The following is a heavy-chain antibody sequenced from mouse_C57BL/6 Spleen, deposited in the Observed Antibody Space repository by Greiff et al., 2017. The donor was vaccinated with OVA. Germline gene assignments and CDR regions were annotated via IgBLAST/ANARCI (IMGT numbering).Heavy chain of an antibody. D-gene: IGHD2-4*01. V-gene: IGHV1-15*01. CDR1: GYTFTDYE. J-gene: IGHJ3*01. Sequence: QVQLQQSGAELVRPGASVTLSCKASGYTFTDYEMHWVKQTPLHGLEWIGALDPETGGTAYTQKFKGKAILTADKSSSTAYMEIRSLTSEDSAVYYCTPIYYDYDEFAYWGQGTLVTVSA. CDR3: TPIYYDYDEFAY. CDR2: LDPETGGT.